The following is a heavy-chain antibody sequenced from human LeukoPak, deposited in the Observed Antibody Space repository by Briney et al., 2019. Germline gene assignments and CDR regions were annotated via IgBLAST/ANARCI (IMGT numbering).Heavy chain of an antibody. D-gene: IGHD2-21*02. J-gene: IGHJ4*02. Sequence: GGSLRLSCAAPGFSFSNYWMTWFRQAPGKGLEWVANIKQDGSEKYYVDSVKGRFTISRDNAKNSLYLQMNSLRAEDTAVYYCARDVTYWGQGTLVTVSS. V-gene: IGHV3-7*01. CDR3: ARDVTY. CDR2: IKQDGSEK. CDR1: GFSFSNYW.